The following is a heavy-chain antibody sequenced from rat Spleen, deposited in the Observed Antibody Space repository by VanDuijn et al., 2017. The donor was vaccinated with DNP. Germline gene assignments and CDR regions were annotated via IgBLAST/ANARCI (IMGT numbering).Heavy chain of an antibody. CDR1: GFTFSKYG. J-gene: IGHJ3*01. Sequence: EVQLVESGGGLVQPGRSPKLSCGASGFTFSKYGMAWVRQAPTKGLEWVASISTVGDNAYYRDSVKGRFTISRDNAKNTQYLQMDSLRSEDTATYYCATTSPTTGITPFTYWGQGTLVTVSS. D-gene: IGHD1-9*01. CDR3: ATTSPTTGITPFTY. V-gene: IGHV5S13*01. CDR2: ISTVGDNA.